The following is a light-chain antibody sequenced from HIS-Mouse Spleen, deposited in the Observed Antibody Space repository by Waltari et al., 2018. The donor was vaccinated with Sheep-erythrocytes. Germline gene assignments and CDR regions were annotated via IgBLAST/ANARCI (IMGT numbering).Light chain of an antibody. CDR3: QAWDSSTAWNVV. V-gene: IGLV3-1*01. CDR2: QDS. CDR1: KLGDTY. J-gene: IGLJ2*01. Sequence: SYELTQPPSVSVSPGQTASLPCSGDKLGDTYACWYRQKPGQAPVLVIYQDSKRPSGIPERFSGSNSGNTATLTISGTQAMDEADYYCQAWDSSTAWNVVFGGGTKLTVL.